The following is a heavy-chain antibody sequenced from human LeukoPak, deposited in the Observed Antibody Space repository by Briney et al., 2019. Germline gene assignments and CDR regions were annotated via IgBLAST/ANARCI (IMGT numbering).Heavy chain of an antibody. D-gene: IGHD4-11*01. CDR2: ISSSSSYI. J-gene: IGHJ6*02. Sequence: PGGSLRLSCAASGFTFSSYAMNWVRQAPGKGLEWVSSISSSSSYIYYADSVKGRFTISRDNAKNSLYLQMNSLRAEDTAVYYCARERATTGDYYYFYGMDVWGQGTTVTVSS. CDR1: GFTFSSYA. CDR3: ARERATTGDYYYFYGMDV. V-gene: IGHV3-21*01.